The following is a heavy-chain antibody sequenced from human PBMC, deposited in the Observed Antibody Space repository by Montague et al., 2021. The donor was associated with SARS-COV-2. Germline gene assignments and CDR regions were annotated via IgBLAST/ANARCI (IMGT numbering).Heavy chain of an antibody. CDR2: IYHSGYT. J-gene: IGHJ5*02. Sequence: SETLSLTCSVTGFPISSGNHWGWIRQSPGKGPEWFGSIYHSGYTSYNPSLRSRVTISGDNSKNQLSLRLSSVPAADTAVDYCVRVSYYHDRNDQPLGWFDPWGQGSLVTVSS. D-gene: IGHD3-22*01. V-gene: IGHV4-38-2*02. CDR1: GFPISSGNH. CDR3: VRVSYYHDRNDQPLGWFDP.